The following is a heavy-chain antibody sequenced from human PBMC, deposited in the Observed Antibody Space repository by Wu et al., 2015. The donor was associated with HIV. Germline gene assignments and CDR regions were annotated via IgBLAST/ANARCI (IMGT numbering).Heavy chain of an antibody. Sequence: QVQLVQSGAEVKKPGSSVKVSCKASGGTFKNNAINWVRQAPGEGLEWMGRITPLFGRPNYAQRFQGRVTITADESTSTAYMELSSLKSEDTAIYYCAKTNRIVTNGIDFYHYYGMDVWGPRDHGHRL. D-gene: IGHD1-1*01. CDR1: GGTFKNNA. CDR3: AKTNRIVTNGIDFYHYYGMDV. CDR2: ITPLFGRP. J-gene: IGHJ6*01. V-gene: IGHV1-69*13.